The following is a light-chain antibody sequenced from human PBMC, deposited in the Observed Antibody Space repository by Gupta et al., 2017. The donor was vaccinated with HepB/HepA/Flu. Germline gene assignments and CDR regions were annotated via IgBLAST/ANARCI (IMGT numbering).Light chain of an antibody. V-gene: IGLV2-23*02. J-gene: IGLJ2*01. CDR1: SSDVGRYNL. Sequence: QSALTQPASVPGSPGQSITTSCTGTSSDVGRYNLVSWYQHHPGKAPKLMIYEVSRRPSGVANRFSGSKSGNTASLTISGLQAEDEADYYCCSYAGSRTFEVFGGGTKLTVL. CDR2: EVS. CDR3: CSYAGSRTFEV.